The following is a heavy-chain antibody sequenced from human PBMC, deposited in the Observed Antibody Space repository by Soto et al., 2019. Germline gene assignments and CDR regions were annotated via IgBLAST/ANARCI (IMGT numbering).Heavy chain of an antibody. CDR1: GFTFSSYA. CDR2: ISYDGSNK. D-gene: IGHD2-2*01. V-gene: IGHV3-30-3*01. CDR3: ARDLNGCSSTSCYYYYGMDV. J-gene: IGHJ6*02. Sequence: GGSLRLSCAASGFTFSSYATHWVRQAPGKGLEWVAVISYDGSNKYYADSVKGRFTISRDNSKNTLYLQMNSLRAEDTAVYYCARDLNGCSSTSCYYYYGMDVWGQGTTATVSS.